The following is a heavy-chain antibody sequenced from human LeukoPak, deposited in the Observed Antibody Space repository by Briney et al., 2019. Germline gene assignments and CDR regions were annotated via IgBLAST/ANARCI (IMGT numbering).Heavy chain of an antibody. D-gene: IGHD6-19*01. Sequence: GGSLRLSCAASGFTFSNAWMSWVRQAPGKGLEWVGRIKSKTDGGTTDYAAPVKGRFTISRDDSKNTLYLQMNSLKTEDTAVYYCTTVLVLAAIRGLDYFDYWGQGTLVTVSS. CDR2: IKSKTDGGTT. CDR3: TTVLVLAAIRGLDYFDY. V-gene: IGHV3-15*01. CDR1: GFTFSNAW. J-gene: IGHJ4*02.